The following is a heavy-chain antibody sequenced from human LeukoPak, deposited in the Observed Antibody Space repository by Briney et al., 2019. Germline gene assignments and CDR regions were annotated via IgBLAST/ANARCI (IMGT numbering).Heavy chain of an antibody. CDR3: ARSTRYDSSGYYRTAPSDY. CDR2: IKQDGSEE. V-gene: IGHV3-7*01. J-gene: IGHJ4*02. D-gene: IGHD3-22*01. Sequence: GGSLRLSCAASGFTFSSHWMSWVRQAPGKGLEWVANIKQDGSEEYYVYSVKGRFIISRDNAKNSLYLQMNSLRAEDTAVYYCARSTRYDSSGYYRTAPSDYWGQGTLVTVSS. CDR1: GFTFSSHW.